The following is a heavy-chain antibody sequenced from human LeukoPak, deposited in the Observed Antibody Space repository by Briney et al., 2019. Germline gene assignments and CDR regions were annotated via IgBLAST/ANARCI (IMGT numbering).Heavy chain of an antibody. D-gene: IGHD6-19*01. CDR3: ARTPIAVAGTKWFDP. Sequence: SETLSLTCTVSGGSISSYYWSWIRQPPGKGLEWIGYIYYSGSTNYNPSLKSRVTISVDTSKNQFSLKLSSVTAADTAVYYCARTPIAVAGTKWFDPWGQGTLVTVSS. V-gene: IGHV4-59*01. CDR2: IYYSGST. CDR1: GGSISSYY. J-gene: IGHJ5*02.